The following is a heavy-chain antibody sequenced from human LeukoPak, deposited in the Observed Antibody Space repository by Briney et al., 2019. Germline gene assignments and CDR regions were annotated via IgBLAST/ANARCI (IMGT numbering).Heavy chain of an antibody. CDR2: IRNKANNYAT. CDR3: TRHDYVSGNYYAFDI. D-gene: IGHD3-10*01. V-gene: IGHV3-73*01. J-gene: IGHJ3*02. Sequence: GGSLRLSCAASGFTFSDSALHWVRQASGKGLEWVGRIRNKANNYATAYAASVKGRFTISRDDSKNTAYLQMNSLKTEDTALYYCTRHDYVSGNYYAFDIWGQGTVVTVSS. CDR1: GFTFSDSA.